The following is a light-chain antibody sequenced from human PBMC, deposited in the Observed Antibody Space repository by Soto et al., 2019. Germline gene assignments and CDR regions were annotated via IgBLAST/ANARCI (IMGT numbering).Light chain of an antibody. CDR2: EVS. CDR1: SSDVGGYNY. J-gene: IGLJ1*01. V-gene: IGLV2-14*01. CDR3: TSSTSDSLYV. Sequence: QSALTQPASVSGSPGQSITISCTGSSSDVGGYNYVSWYQQHPGKAPKLMIYEVSNRPSGISNRFSGSKSGNTASLTLSGLQAEDEADYFCTSSTSDSLYVFGTGTKVTVL.